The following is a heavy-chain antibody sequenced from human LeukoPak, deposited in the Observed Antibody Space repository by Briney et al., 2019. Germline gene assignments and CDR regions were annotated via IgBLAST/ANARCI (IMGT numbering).Heavy chain of an antibody. Sequence: PGGSLRLSCAASGFTFSSYAMHWVRQAPGKGLEWVAVISYDGSNKYYADSVKGRFTISRDNSKNTLYLQMNSLRTEDTGVYFCVRDAGGYWGQGTLVTVSS. V-gene: IGHV3-30-3*01. CDR1: GFTFSSYA. D-gene: IGHD1-14*01. CDR2: ISYDGSNK. CDR3: VRDAGGY. J-gene: IGHJ4*02.